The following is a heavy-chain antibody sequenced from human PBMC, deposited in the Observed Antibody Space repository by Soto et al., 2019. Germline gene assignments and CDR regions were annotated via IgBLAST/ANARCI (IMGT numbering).Heavy chain of an antibody. CDR2: ISGSGGST. Sequence: PGGSLRLSCAASGFTFSSYAMSWVRQAPGKGLEWVSAISGSGGSTHYADSVKGRFTISRDNSKNTLYLQMNSLRAEDTAVYYCAKDQEKQQLVTGFDYWGQGTLVTVSS. D-gene: IGHD6-13*01. CDR3: AKDQEKQQLVTGFDY. J-gene: IGHJ4*02. CDR1: GFTFSSYA. V-gene: IGHV3-23*01.